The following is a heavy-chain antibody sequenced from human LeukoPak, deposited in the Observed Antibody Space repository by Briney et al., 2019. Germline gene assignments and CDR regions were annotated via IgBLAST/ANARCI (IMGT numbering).Heavy chain of an antibody. CDR2: INAYNGNT. J-gene: IGHJ5*02. Sequence: ASVKVSCKASGYTFTSYGISWVRQAPGQGLEWMGCINAYNGNTNYAQKLQGRVTMTTDTSTRTAYMDLEDLRSDDPAVYYCARDGGHYYDSSGYYSNNWFDPWGQGTLVTVSS. V-gene: IGHV1-18*01. CDR3: ARDGGHYYDSSGYYSNNWFDP. CDR1: GYTFTSYG. D-gene: IGHD3-22*01.